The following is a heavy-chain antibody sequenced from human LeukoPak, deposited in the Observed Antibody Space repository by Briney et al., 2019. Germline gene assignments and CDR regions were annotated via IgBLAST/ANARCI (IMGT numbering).Heavy chain of an antibody. Sequence: SETLSLTCTVSGGSISSYYWSWIRQPAGKGLEWIGRIDNSGSTNYNPSLKSRVTISVDKSKNQFSLKVSSVTAADTAAYYCARVAPSGYYYMDVWGKGTTVTVSS. CDR3: ARVAPSGYYYMDV. CDR1: GGSISSYY. CDR2: IDNSGST. D-gene: IGHD6-25*01. V-gene: IGHV4-4*07. J-gene: IGHJ6*03.